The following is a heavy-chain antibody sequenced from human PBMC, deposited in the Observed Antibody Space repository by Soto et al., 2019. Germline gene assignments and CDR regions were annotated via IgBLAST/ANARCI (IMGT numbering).Heavy chain of an antibody. CDR2: IWYDGSNK. D-gene: IGHD2-2*01. CDR1: GFTFSSYG. Sequence: QVQLVESGGGVVQPGRSLRLSCAASGFTFSSYGMHWVRQARGKGLEWVAVIWYDGSNKYYADSVKGRFTISRDNSKNTLYLQMNSLRGEDTAVYYCARDEGVGSRRPYYFDYFCQGTLVTVSS. V-gene: IGHV3-33*01. J-gene: IGHJ4*02. CDR3: ARDEGVGSRRPYYFDY.